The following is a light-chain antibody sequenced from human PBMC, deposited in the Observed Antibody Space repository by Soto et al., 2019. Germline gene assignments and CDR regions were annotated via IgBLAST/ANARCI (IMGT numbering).Light chain of an antibody. CDR2: EGS. Sequence: QSVLTQPASVSGSPGQSITISCTGTSSDVGSYNLVSWYQQLPGKAPKLMIYEGSKRPSGVSNRFSGSKSGNTASLTISGLQAEDEAVYYCCSYVASSTSYVFGTGTKVTAL. CDR3: CSYVASSTSYV. J-gene: IGLJ1*01. V-gene: IGLV2-23*01. CDR1: SSDVGSYNL.